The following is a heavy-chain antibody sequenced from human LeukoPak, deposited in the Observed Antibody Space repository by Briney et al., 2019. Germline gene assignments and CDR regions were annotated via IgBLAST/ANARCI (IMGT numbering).Heavy chain of an antibody. D-gene: IGHD6-19*01. V-gene: IGHV3-21*01. CDR2: ISSSSSYI. J-gene: IGHJ4*02. CDR3: ARDERNSRGWYGFDY. Sequence: GGSLRLSCAASGFTFSSYSMNRVRQAPGKGLEWVSSISSSSSYIYYADSVKGRLTISRDNAKDSLYLQMNSLRAEDTAVYYCARDERNSRGWYGFDYWGQGTLVTVSS. CDR1: GFTFSSYS.